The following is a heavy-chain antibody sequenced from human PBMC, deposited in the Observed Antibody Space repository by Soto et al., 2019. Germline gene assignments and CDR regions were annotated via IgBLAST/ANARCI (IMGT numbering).Heavy chain of an antibody. CDR3: ARGGARNWFDP. Sequence: SETLSLTCAVSGGSISSGGYSWIWIRQPPGKGLEWIGYIYHSGSTYYNPSLKSRVTISVDRSKNQFSLKLSSVTAADTAVYYCARGGARNWFDPWGRGTLVTVSS. J-gene: IGHJ5*02. V-gene: IGHV4-30-2*01. CDR2: IYHSGST. CDR1: GGSISSGGYS. D-gene: IGHD3-16*01.